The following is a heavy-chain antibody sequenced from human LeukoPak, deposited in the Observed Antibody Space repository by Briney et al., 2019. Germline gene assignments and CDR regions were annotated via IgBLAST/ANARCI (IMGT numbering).Heavy chain of an antibody. CDR1: GGSISSSSYY. CDR3: ARSQQWLEAHDY. Sequence: SETLSLTCTVSGGSISSSSYYWGWIRQPPGKGLEWIGSIYYSGSTYYNPSLKSRVTISVDTSKNQFSLKLSSVTAADTPVYYCARSQQWLEAHDYWGQGTLVTVSS. J-gene: IGHJ4*02. CDR2: IYYSGST. D-gene: IGHD6-19*01. V-gene: IGHV4-39*07.